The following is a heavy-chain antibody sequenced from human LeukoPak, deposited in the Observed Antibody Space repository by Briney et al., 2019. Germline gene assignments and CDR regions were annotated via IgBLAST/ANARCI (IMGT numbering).Heavy chain of an antibody. Sequence: SVKVSCKASGGTFSSYAISWVRQAPGQGLEWMGGIIPIFGTANYAQKFQGRVTITTDESTSTAYMELSSLRSEDTAVYYCAFTIFGVVIGVRFDPWGQGTLVTVSS. D-gene: IGHD3-3*01. J-gene: IGHJ5*02. CDR3: AFTIFGVVIGVRFDP. V-gene: IGHV1-69*05. CDR2: IIPIFGTA. CDR1: GGTFSSYA.